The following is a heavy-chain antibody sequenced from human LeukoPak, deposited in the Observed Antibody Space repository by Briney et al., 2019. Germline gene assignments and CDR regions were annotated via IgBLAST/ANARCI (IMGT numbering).Heavy chain of an antibody. Sequence: SETLSLTCTVSGGSISSYYRSWIRQPAGKGLEWIGRIYTSGSTNYNPSLKSRVTISVDKSKNQFSLKLSSVTAADTAVYYCARAGIAAAVNSEYFPHWGQGTLVTVSS. CDR2: IYTSGST. J-gene: IGHJ1*01. CDR1: GGSISSYY. V-gene: IGHV4-4*07. CDR3: ARAGIAAAVNSEYFPH. D-gene: IGHD6-13*01.